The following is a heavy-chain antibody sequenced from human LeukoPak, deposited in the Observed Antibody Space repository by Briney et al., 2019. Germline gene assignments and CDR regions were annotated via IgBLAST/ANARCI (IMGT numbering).Heavy chain of an antibody. J-gene: IGHJ4*02. V-gene: IGHV4-34*01. Sequence: SETLSLTCGVYGGSFSAYDYWIWIRQPPGKGLEWIGEFNHNGITSYDPSLKSRVTISIDTSKNQFSLKLNSVTAADTAVYYCARGNRRLGYYGSGSRLPFDSWGQGTLVTVSS. CDR1: GGSFSAYDY. CDR2: FNHNGIT. CDR3: ARGNRRLGYYGSGSRLPFDS. D-gene: IGHD3-10*01.